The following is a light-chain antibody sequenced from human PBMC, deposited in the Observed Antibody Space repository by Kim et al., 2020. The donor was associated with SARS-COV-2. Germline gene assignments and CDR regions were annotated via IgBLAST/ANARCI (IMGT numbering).Light chain of an antibody. V-gene: IGKV1-16*01. CDR2: SAS. J-gene: IGKJ2*01. CDR3: QQYHSQPPT. CDR1: QDIINF. Sequence: SASGGNTVPITCRASQDIINFLAWFQQQPGKVPKSLINSASTLQSGVPSRFSGSGSGTDFTLIISSLQPEDSATYFCQQYHSQPPTFGQGTKLEI.